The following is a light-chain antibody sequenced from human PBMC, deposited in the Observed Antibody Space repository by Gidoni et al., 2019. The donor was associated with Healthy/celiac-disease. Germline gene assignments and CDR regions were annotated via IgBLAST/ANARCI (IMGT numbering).Light chain of an antibody. V-gene: IGKV1-39*01. CDR1: QSISSY. Sequence: DLQMTQSPSSLSASVGDRVTITCRASQSISSYLNWYQQKPGKAPKLLIYAASSLQSGVPSRFSGSGSGTDFTLTISSLQPEDFATYYCQQSYSTHGYTFGQGTKLEIK. CDR3: QQSYSTHGYT. CDR2: AAS. J-gene: IGKJ2*01.